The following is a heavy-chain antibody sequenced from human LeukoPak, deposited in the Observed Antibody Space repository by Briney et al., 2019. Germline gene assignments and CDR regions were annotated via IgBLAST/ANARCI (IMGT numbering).Heavy chain of an antibody. D-gene: IGHD6-19*01. CDR2: INHSGST. Sequence: SETLSLTCAVYGGSFSGYYWSWIRQPPGKGLEWIGEINHSGSTNYNPSLKSRGTISVDTSKNQFSLKLSSVTAADTGVYYCARGLRYSSGRYLGIWNYWGQGTLVTVSS. V-gene: IGHV4-34*01. CDR1: GGSFSGYY. J-gene: IGHJ4*02. CDR3: ARGLRYSSGRYLGIWNY.